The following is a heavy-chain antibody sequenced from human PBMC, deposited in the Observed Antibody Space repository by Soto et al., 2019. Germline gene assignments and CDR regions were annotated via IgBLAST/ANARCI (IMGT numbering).Heavy chain of an antibody. V-gene: IGHV3-23*01. D-gene: IGHD5-18*01. CDR3: AKDPACIQLWFWDY. Sequence: EVQLLESGGGLVQPGGSLRLSCAASGFTFSSYAMSWVRQAPVKGLEWVSALSGSGGSTYYEDSVKGRFTISRDNSKNTLYLQINSRRAVDTAVYYCAKDPACIQLWFWDYWGQGTLVTVSS. CDR1: GFTFSSYA. CDR2: LSGSGGST. J-gene: IGHJ4*02.